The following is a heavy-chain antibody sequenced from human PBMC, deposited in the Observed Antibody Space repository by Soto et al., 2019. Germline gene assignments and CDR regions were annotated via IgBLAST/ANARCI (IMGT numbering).Heavy chain of an antibody. V-gene: IGHV3-33*01. CDR3: ARVSRSGYYPKY. CDR1: GFTFSSYG. J-gene: IGHJ4*02. CDR2: IWYDGSNK. Sequence: GGSLRLSCAASGFTFSSYGMHWVRQAPGKGLEWVAVIWYDGSNKYYADSVKGRFTISRDNSKNTLYLQMSSLRAEDTAVYYCARVSRSGYYPKYWGQGTLVTVSS. D-gene: IGHD3-3*01.